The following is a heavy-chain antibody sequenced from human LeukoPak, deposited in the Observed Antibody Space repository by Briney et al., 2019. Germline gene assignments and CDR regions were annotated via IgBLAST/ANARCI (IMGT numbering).Heavy chain of an antibody. CDR2: IYYSGST. D-gene: IGHD3-22*01. Sequence: SETLSLTCTVSGGSISSGGYYWSWIRQHPGKGLEWIGYIYYSGSTYYNPSLKSRVTISVDTSKNQFSLKLRSVSAADTAVYYCARPHYADSSGHFDLWGQGTLVTVSS. J-gene: IGHJ4*02. V-gene: IGHV4-31*03. CDR1: GGSISSGGYY. CDR3: ARPHYADSSGHFDL.